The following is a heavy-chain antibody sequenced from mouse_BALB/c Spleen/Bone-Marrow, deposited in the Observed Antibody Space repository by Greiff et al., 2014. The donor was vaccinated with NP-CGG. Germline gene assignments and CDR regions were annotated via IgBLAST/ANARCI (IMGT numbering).Heavy chain of an antibody. Sequence: VKLMESGPDLVAPSQSLSITCTVSGFSLTNYGVHWVRQPPGKGLEWLIVIWGDGSTTYNSALKSRLSISKDNSKSQVFLKMNSLQTDDTAMYYCARHGHYEDVMDYCGQGTSVTVSS. CDR1: GFSLTNYG. CDR3: ARHGHYEDVMDY. CDR2: IWGDGST. J-gene: IGHJ4*01. D-gene: IGHD2-4*01. V-gene: IGHV2-6-2*01.